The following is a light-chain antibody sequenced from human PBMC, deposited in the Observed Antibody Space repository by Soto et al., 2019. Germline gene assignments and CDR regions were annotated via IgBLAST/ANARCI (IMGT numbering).Light chain of an antibody. CDR2: DAS. CDR3: QQYNSYSRT. Sequence: DIQMTQCPSTLSASVGDRVTITCRASQSISSWLAWYQQKPGKAPKLLINDASSLESGVPSRFSGSGSGTEFTLTISSLQPDDFATYYCQQYNSYSRTFSQGTKVDIK. J-gene: IGKJ1*01. CDR1: QSISSW. V-gene: IGKV1-5*01.